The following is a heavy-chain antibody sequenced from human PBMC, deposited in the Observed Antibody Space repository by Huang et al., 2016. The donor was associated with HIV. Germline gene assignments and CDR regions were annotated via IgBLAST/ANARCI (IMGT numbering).Heavy chain of an antibody. Sequence: VQLVQSGAEVRRPGSSVRVSCKAAGGSFNSLAFNWVRQAPGQGLEYMVGIVPFFSVTNYAERFQNRLTISADKSTNTVYMELRSLRSEDTGVFYCAREGQTWYGKPIAAFEIWGQGTTVIVSS. D-gene: IGHD1-1*01. CDR2: IVPFFSVT. CDR1: GGSFNSLA. V-gene: IGHV1-69*10. J-gene: IGHJ3*02. CDR3: AREGQTWYGKPIAAFEI.